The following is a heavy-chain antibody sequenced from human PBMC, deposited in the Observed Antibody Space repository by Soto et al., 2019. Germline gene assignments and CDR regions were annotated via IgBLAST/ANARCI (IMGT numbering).Heavy chain of an antibody. V-gene: IGHV4-59*01. CDR2: TYDDGST. J-gene: IGHJ5*02. D-gene: IGHD1-26*01. CDR1: GGSINYYY. Sequence: QVQLQESGPGLIEPSETLALDYTVSGGSINYYYWSWIRQPPGKGLEWIGYTYDDGSTDYNPSLKSRVTILVDTSKNQFSLNLNSVTAADTGVYYCARHISGTYSSGWFDPWGQGTLVTVSS. CDR3: ARHISGTYSSGWFDP.